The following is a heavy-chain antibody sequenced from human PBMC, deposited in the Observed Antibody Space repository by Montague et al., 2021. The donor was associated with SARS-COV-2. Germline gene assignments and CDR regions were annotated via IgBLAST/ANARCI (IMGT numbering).Heavy chain of an antibody. CDR3: VRAFSNSFKWFDP. J-gene: IGHJ5*02. V-gene: IGHV3-74*01. D-gene: IGHD6-13*01. CDR1: GFTFIAYW. CDR2: IRADGTTT. Sequence: SLRLSCAASGFTFIAYWMHWVRQAPGQGLEWVARIRADGTTTNYADSVKGRFTISRDNAQVTVYLHMTTLTAEDTAVYYCVRAFSNSFKWFDPWGQGTLVTVSS.